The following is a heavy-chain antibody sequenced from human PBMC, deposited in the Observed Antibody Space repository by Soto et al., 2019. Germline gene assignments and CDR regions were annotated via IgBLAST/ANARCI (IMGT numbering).Heavy chain of an antibody. V-gene: IGHV6-1*01. CDR3: ALVRGVIDTHGEYYYYGMDV. D-gene: IGHD3-10*01. CDR2: TYYRSKWYN. CDR1: GYSVSSNSAA. Sequence: SQTLSLTCAISGYSVSSNSAALNLIRHSPSRGLELLGRTYYRSKWYNDYAVSVKSRITINPDTSKNQFSLQLNSVTPEDTAVYYCALVRGVIDTHGEYYYYGMDVWGQGTTVTV. J-gene: IGHJ6*02.